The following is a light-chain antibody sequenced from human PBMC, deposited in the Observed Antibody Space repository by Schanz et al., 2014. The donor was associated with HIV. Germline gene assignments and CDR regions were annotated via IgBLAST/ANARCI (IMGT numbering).Light chain of an antibody. CDR3: QQYGSSPL. CDR1: QSVRSNF. J-gene: IGKJ1*01. Sequence: EMVMTQSPATLSASPGERATLSCRASQSVRSNFLAWYQQKPGQAPRLLIYGASIRATGIPDRFSGSGSGTDFTLTISRLEPEDFAVYYCQQYGSSPLFGQGTKVEIK. V-gene: IGKV3-20*01. CDR2: GAS.